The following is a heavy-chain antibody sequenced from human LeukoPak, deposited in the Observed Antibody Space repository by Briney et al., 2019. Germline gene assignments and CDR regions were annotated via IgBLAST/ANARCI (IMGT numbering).Heavy chain of an antibody. D-gene: IGHD3-3*01. J-gene: IGHJ5*02. CDR1: GYTFPGYY. V-gene: IGHV1-2*06. CDR2: INPNSGGT. Sequence: ASVKVSCKASGYTFPGYYMHWVRQAPGQGLEWMGRINPNSGGTNYAQKFQGRVTMTRDTSISTAYMELSRLRSDDTAVYYCARDLYYDFWSGYPNWFDPWGQGTLVTVSS. CDR3: ARDLYYDFWSGYPNWFDP.